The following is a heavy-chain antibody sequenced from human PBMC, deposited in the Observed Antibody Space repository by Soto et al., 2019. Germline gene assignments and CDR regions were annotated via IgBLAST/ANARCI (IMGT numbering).Heavy chain of an antibody. Sequence: PGGSLRLSCAASGFTFSSYAMIWVRQAPGKGLEWVSAISGSGGSTYYADSVKGRFTISRDNSKNTLYLQMNSLRAEDTAVYYCAKDDYETYYYDSSGYYYGYWGQGTLVTVSS. CDR1: GFTFSSYA. D-gene: IGHD3-22*01. V-gene: IGHV3-23*01. CDR3: AKDDYETYYYDSSGYYYGY. CDR2: ISGSGGST. J-gene: IGHJ4*02.